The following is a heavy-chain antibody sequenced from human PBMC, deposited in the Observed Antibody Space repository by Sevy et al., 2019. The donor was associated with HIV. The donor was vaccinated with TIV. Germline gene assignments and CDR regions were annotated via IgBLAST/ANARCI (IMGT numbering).Heavy chain of an antibody. CDR1: GFTFSSYS. Sequence: GGSLRLSCAASGFTFSSYSMNWVRQAPGKGLEWVSYISSSSTIYYADSVKGRFTISRDNAKNSLYLQMNSLRDEDTAVYYCAREGAQHIVVVTAVDAFDIWGQGTMVTVSS. D-gene: IGHD2-21*02. CDR3: AREGAQHIVVVTAVDAFDI. J-gene: IGHJ3*02. V-gene: IGHV3-48*02. CDR2: ISSSSTI.